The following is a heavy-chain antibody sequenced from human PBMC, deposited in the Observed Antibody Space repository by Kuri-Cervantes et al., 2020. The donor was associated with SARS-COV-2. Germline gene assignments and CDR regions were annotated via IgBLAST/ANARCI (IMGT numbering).Heavy chain of an antibody. CDR3: AMSRDTPVYYYGMDV. Sequence: SVKVSCKASGGTFSSYAISWVRQAPGQGLGWMGGIIPIFGIANYAQKFQGRVTITADESTSTAYMELSSLRSEDTAVYYCAMSRDTPVYYYGMDVWGQGTTVTVSS. V-gene: IGHV1-69*13. CDR1: GGTFSSYA. CDR2: IIPIFGIA. J-gene: IGHJ6*02. D-gene: IGHD5-18*01.